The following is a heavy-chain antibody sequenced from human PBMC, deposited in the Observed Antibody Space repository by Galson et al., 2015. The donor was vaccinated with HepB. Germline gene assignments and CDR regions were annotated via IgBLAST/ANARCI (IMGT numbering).Heavy chain of an antibody. CDR3: AKCLPQIATRTGNCDY. J-gene: IGHJ4*02. CDR2: ISGGGGST. V-gene: IGHV3-23*01. D-gene: IGHD1-1*01. CDR1: GFTFSGFA. Sequence: SLRLSCAASGFTFSGFALSWVRQAPGKGLEWVSVISGGGGSTYYADAVRGRFTISRDNSKNTLYLQMDSLRVEDTAVYYCAKCLPQIATRTGNCDYWGQGALVTVSS.